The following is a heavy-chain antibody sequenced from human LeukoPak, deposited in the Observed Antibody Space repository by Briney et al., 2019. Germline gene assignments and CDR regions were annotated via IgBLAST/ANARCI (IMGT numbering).Heavy chain of an antibody. CDR3: AREPGYSSSWYYFDY. CDR2: IYTNGSV. D-gene: IGHD6-13*01. Sequence: SDTLSLTCTVSGASIGRYYRSWIRQPVGKGLEWFGRIYTNGSVNYNPSLTSRVTMSRDTSKNQFSLKLSSVTAADTAVYYCAREPGYSSSWYYFDYWGQGTLVTVSS. CDR1: GASIGRYY. J-gene: IGHJ4*02. V-gene: IGHV4-4*07.